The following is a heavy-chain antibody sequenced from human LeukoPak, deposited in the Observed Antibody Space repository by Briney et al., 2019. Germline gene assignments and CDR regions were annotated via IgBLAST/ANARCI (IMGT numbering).Heavy chain of an antibody. J-gene: IGHJ5*02. CDR2: IKQDGSEK. CDR1: GFTFSSYW. Sequence: GGSLRLSCAASGFTFSSYWMSWVRQAPGKGLEWVANIKQDGSEKYYVDSVKGRFTISRDNAKNSLYLQMNSLRAEDTAVYYCARLWVLWFGELLLTWFDPWGQGTLVTVSS. D-gene: IGHD3-10*01. CDR3: ARLWVLWFGELLLTWFDP. V-gene: IGHV3-7*01.